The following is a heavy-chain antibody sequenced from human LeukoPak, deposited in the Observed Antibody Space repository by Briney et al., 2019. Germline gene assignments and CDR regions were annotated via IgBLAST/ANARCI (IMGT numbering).Heavy chain of an antibody. V-gene: IGHV3-53*05. Sequence: PGGSLRLSCAASGFTVSSNYMSWVRQAPGKGLEWVSIIYSGGSTFYADSVKGRFTISRDNSKNTLYLQMNSLRAEDTAVYYCAKASEGATFSDYWGQGTLVTVSS. CDR1: GFTVSSNY. D-gene: IGHD1-26*01. CDR3: AKASEGATFSDY. CDR2: IYSGGST. J-gene: IGHJ4*02.